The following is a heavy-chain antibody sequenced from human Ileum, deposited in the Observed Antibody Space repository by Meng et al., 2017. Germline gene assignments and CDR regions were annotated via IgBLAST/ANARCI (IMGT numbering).Heavy chain of an antibody. Sequence: QVQLQESGPGLVKPSQTLSPTCSVSNGSLTNVHNFWNWIRQAPGQALEHIGYIYYDGSSYATPSLKSRVTMSIDTSTNQFSLRLDSVTAADTAVYYCAREFYVDTAMVIDSWGPGALVTVSS. CDR2: IYYDGSS. CDR3: AREFYVDTAMVIDS. J-gene: IGHJ4*02. CDR1: NGSLTNVHNF. D-gene: IGHD5-18*01. V-gene: IGHV4-30-4*01.